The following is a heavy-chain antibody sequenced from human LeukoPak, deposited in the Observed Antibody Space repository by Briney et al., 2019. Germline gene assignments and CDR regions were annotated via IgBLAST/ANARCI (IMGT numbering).Heavy chain of an antibody. Sequence: AGGSLRLSCAASGFTVSSNYMSWVRQAPGKGLEWVSVIYSGGSTYYADSVKGRFTISRDNSKNTLYLQMNSLRAEDTAVYYCARDHITGDGMDVWGQGTTVTVSS. CDR2: IYSGGST. D-gene: IGHD1-14*01. CDR1: GFTVSSNY. CDR3: ARDHITGDGMDV. V-gene: IGHV3-53*01. J-gene: IGHJ6*02.